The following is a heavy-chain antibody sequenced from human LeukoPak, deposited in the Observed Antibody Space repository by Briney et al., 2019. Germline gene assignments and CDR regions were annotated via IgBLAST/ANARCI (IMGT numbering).Heavy chain of an antibody. CDR1: GFTFNNFD. Sequence: GGSLRLSCAASGFTFNNFDMSWVRQAPGKGLEWVSYISSSGSLKYYADSVRGRFTISRDNAENSLYLQMNSLRAEDTAVYYCARDGSYGGNFGALDYWGQGTLVTVSS. D-gene: IGHD4-23*01. CDR2: ISSSGSLK. J-gene: IGHJ4*02. CDR3: ARDGSYGGNFGALDY. V-gene: IGHV3-48*03.